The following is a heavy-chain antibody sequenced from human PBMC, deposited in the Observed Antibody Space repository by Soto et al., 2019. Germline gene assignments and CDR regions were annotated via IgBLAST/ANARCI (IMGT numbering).Heavy chain of an antibody. CDR1: GFIFRNYV. J-gene: IGHJ4*02. V-gene: IGHV3-23*01. CDR2: IIGSGGTT. Sequence: EVQLSESGGGLVQPGGSLRLSCTASGFIFRNYVMTWVRQAPGKGLEWVSSIIGSGGTTYYTDSVKGRFTISRDNSKNTLFLQINSLSAEDTAFYYCAKRPLELDMYDYWGQGTLVTVSS. D-gene: IGHD1-7*01. CDR3: AKRPLELDMYDY.